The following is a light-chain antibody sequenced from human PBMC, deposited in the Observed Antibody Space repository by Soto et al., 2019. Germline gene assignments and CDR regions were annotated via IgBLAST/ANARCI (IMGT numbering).Light chain of an antibody. V-gene: IGKV3-11*01. CDR1: QSVSSY. CDR2: DAS. Sequence: EIVLTQSPATLSLSPGERATLSCRASQSVSSYLAWYQQKPGQAPRLLIYDASNRATGIPARFSGSGSGTYFTLTISSLEPEDFAFYYCQQRSNWLLTFGQGTKVEIK. CDR3: QQRSNWLLT. J-gene: IGKJ1*01.